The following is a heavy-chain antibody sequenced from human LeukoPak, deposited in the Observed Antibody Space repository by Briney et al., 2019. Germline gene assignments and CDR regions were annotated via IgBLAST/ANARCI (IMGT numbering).Heavy chain of an antibody. J-gene: IGHJ4*02. V-gene: IGHV1-2*02. Sequence: ASVKVSCKTSGYTFTDYFVHWVRQAPGQGLEWMGWINPNSGGTEYAQKFLGRVTMTRDTSISTAYMELSRLRSDDTAVYYCAKDRSRVGAAVTIDYWGQGTLVTVSS. D-gene: IGHD1-26*01. CDR1: GYTFTDYF. CDR2: INPNSGGT. CDR3: AKDRSRVGAAVTIDY.